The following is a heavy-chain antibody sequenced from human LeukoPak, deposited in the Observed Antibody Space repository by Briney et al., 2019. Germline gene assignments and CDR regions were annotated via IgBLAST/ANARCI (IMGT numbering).Heavy chain of an antibody. CDR2: ISSSSSYI. D-gene: IGHD3-10*01. V-gene: IGHV3-21*04. CDR1: GFTFSSYS. Sequence: PGGSLRLSCAASGFTFSSYSMNWVRQAPGKGLEWVSSISSSSSYIYYADSVKGRFTISRDNAKNSLYLQINSLRAEDTAVYYCARDLLVLWFGELPHPGAFDIWGQGTMVTVSS. CDR3: ARDLLVLWFGELPHPGAFDI. J-gene: IGHJ3*02.